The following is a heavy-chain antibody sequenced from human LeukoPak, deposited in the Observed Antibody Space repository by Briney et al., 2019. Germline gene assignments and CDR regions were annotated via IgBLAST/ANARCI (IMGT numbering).Heavy chain of an antibody. CDR3: ARDRQGYCSSTSCPDSDYYYYYMDV. CDR1: GGSISSYY. Sequence: PSETLSLTCTVSGGSISSYYWSWIRQPPGKGLEWMGYIYYSGSTNYNPSLKSRVTISVDTSKNQFFLKLSSVTAADTAVYYCARDRQGYCSSTSCPDSDYYYYYMDVWGKGTTVTVSS. D-gene: IGHD2-2*01. CDR2: IYYSGST. V-gene: IGHV4-59*01. J-gene: IGHJ6*03.